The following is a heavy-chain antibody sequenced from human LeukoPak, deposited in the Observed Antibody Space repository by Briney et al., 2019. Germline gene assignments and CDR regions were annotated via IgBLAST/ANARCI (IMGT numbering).Heavy chain of an antibody. J-gene: IGHJ4*02. D-gene: IGHD2-15*01. Sequence: ASVKVSCKASGYTFTSYGISWVRQAPGKGLEWMGGFDPEDGETIYAQKFQGRVTMTEDTSTDTAYMELSSLRSEDTAVYYCATVRCSGGSCYYFDYWGQGTLVTVSS. V-gene: IGHV1-24*01. CDR3: ATVRCSGGSCYYFDY. CDR1: GYTFTSYG. CDR2: FDPEDGET.